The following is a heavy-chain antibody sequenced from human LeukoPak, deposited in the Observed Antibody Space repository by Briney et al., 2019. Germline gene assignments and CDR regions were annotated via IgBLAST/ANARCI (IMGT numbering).Heavy chain of an antibody. J-gene: IGHJ4*02. V-gene: IGHV1-69*05. CDR1: GGTFSSYA. D-gene: IGHD5-12*01. CDR2: IIPIFGTA. Sequence: SVKVSCKASGGTFSSYAISWVRQAPGQGLEWMGGIIPIFGTANYAQKFQGRVTITTDESTSTAYMELSSLRSEDTAVYYCARGSYSGYDCLGYWGQGTLVTVSS. CDR3: ARGSYSGYDCLGY.